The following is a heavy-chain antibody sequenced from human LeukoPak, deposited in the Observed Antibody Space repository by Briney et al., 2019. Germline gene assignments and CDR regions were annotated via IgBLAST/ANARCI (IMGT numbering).Heavy chain of an antibody. Sequence: GGSLGLSCAASGFSFRNSWMHWVRQTPGKGLVWVSRINENGNTVTYADSVKGRFTISRDNAKNMLYLQMDSLRAEDTAVYYCTKSGIGRLDYWGQGTLVTVSS. CDR2: INENGNTV. CDR3: TKSGIGRLDY. CDR1: GFSFRNSW. J-gene: IGHJ4*02. V-gene: IGHV3-74*01. D-gene: IGHD3-10*01.